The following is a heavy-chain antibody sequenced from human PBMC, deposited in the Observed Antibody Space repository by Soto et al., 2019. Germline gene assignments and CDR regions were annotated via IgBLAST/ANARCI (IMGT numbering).Heavy chain of an antibody. CDR3: ARDQYYDILTGYSYNWFDP. Sequence: AAVKVSCKASGYTFTSYAMHWVRQAPGQRLEWMGWINAGNGNTKYSQKFQGRVTITRDTSASTAYMELSSLRSEDTAVYYCARDQYYDILTGYSYNWFDPWGQGTLVTVSS. V-gene: IGHV1-3*01. CDR2: INAGNGNT. CDR1: GYTFTSYA. D-gene: IGHD3-9*01. J-gene: IGHJ5*02.